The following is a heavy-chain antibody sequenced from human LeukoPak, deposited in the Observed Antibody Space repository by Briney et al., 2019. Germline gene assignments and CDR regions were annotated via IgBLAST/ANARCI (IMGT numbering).Heavy chain of an antibody. D-gene: IGHD2-2*01. CDR1: GYTFTSYD. V-gene: IGHV1-8*01. CDR2: MNPNSGNT. J-gene: IGHJ1*01. Sequence: ASVKVSCKASGYTFTSYDINWVRQATGQGLEGMGWMNPNSGNTGYAQKFQGRVTMTRNTSISTAYMELSSLRSEDTAVYYCARGYCSSTSCYPEAEYFQHWGQGTLVTVSS. CDR3: ARGYCSSTSCYPEAEYFQH.